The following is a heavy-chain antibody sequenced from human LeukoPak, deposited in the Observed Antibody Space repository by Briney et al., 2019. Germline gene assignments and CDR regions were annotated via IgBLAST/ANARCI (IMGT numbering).Heavy chain of an antibody. D-gene: IGHD3-22*01. V-gene: IGHV1-24*01. CDR1: GYTLTELS. CDR2: FDPEDGET. Sequence: GASVKVSCTVSGYTLTELSMHWVRQAPGKGLEWMGGFDPEDGETIYAQKFQGRVTMTEDTSTDTAYMELGSLRSEDTAVYYCATKGRGGITMILYGMDVWGQGTTVTVSS. CDR3: ATKGRGGITMILYGMDV. J-gene: IGHJ6*02.